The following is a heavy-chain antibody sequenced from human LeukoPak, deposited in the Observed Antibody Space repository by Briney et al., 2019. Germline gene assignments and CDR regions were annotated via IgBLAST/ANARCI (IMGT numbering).Heavy chain of an antibody. J-gene: IGHJ6*03. V-gene: IGHV4-34*01. CDR2: INHSGST. CDR3: ARDYYGSGSHPRYYYYYMDV. Sequence: SETLSLTCAVYGGSFSGYYWSWIRQPPGKGLEWIGEINHSGSTNYNPSLKRRVTISVDTSKNQFSLKLSSVTAADTAVYYCARDYYGSGSHPRYYYYYMDVWGKGTTVTVSS. CDR1: GGSFSGYY. D-gene: IGHD3-10*01.